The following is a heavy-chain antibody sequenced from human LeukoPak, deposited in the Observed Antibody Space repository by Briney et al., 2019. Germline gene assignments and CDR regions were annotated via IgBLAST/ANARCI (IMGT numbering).Heavy chain of an antibody. V-gene: IGHV3-7*01. CDR1: GFTFRNFW. CDR3: AKGDYYDSSGYLPYFDY. CDR2: IKDDGSDK. D-gene: IGHD3-22*01. J-gene: IGHJ4*02. Sequence: GGSLRLSCGASGFTFRNFWMNWVRQAPGKGLEWVANIKDDGSDKYYVDSVKGRFTNSRDNSKNTLYLQMNSLRAEDTAVYYCAKGDYYDSSGYLPYFDYWGQGTLVTVSS.